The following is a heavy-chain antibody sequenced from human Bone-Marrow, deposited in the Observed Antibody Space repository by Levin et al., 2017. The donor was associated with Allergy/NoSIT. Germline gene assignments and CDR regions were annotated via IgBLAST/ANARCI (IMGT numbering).Heavy chain of an antibody. D-gene: IGHD4-17*01. Sequence: GESLKISCKASGYTFTGYYMHWVRQAPGQGLEWMGRINPNSGGTNYAQKFQGRVTMTRDTSISTAYMELSRLRSDDTAVYYCARDRDGDYGFDYWGQGTLVTVSS. J-gene: IGHJ4*02. CDR3: ARDRDGDYGFDY. CDR1: GYTFTGYY. CDR2: INPNSGGT. V-gene: IGHV1-2*06.